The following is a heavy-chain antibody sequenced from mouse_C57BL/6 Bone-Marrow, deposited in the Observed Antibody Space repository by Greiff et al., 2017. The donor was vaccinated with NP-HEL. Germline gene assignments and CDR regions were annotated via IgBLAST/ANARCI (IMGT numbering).Heavy chain of an antibody. CDR1: GFNIKDDY. CDR2: IDPENGDT. Sequence: VQLQQSGAELVRPGASVKLSCTASGFNIKDDYMHWVQQRPEQGLEWIGWIDPENGDTEYASKFQGKATIPADTSSNTAYLQLSSLTSEDTAVYYCTTKGLRRNDWGQGTNLTVSS. D-gene: IGHD2-4*01. CDR3: TTKGLRRND. J-gene: IGHJ2*01. V-gene: IGHV14-4*01.